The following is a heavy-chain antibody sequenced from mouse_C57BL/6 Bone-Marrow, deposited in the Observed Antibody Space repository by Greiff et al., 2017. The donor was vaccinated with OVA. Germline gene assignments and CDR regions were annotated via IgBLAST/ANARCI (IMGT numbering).Heavy chain of an antibody. V-gene: IGHV14-4*01. J-gene: IGHJ1*03. CDR2: IDPENGDT. D-gene: IGHD4-1*01. Sequence: LKESGAELVRPGASVKLSCTASGFNIKDDYMHWVKQRPEQGLEWIGWIDPENGDTEYASKFQGKATITADTSSNTAYLQLSSLTSEDTAVYYCTRGELGRYFDVWGTGTTVTVSS. CDR1: GFNIKDDY. CDR3: TRGELGRYFDV.